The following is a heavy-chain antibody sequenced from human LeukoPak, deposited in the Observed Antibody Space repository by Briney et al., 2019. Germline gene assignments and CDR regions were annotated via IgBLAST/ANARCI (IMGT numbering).Heavy chain of an antibody. CDR1: GYTFTGYY. CDR3: ARVKRSLRATTGTKQGEHWFDR. V-gene: IGHV1-2*02. J-gene: IGHJ5*02. D-gene: IGHD1-1*01. CDR2: INPNSGGT. Sequence: ASVKVSCKASGYTFTGYYMHWVRQAPGQGLEWMGWINPNSGGTNYAQKFQGRVTMTRDTSISTAYMELSRLRSDDTAVYYCARVKRSLRATTGTKQGEHWFDRWGQGTLVTVSS.